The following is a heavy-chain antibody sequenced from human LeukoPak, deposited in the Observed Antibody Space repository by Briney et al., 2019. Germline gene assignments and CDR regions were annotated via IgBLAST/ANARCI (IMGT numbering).Heavy chain of an antibody. CDR1: GGSFSGYY. V-gene: IGHV4-34*01. CDR2: INHSGST. J-gene: IGHJ5*02. D-gene: IGHD5-18*01. Sequence: PSETLSLTCAVYGGSFSGYYWSWIRQPPGKGLEWIGEINHSGSTNYNPSLKSRVTISVDTSKNQFSLKLSSVTAADTAVYYCARATGEEDTAMSRAEPNWFDPWGQGTLVTVSS. CDR3: ARATGEEDTAMSRAEPNWFDP.